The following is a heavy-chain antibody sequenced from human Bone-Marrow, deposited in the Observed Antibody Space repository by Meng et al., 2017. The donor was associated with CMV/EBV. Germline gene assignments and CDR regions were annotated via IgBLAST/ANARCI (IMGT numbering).Heavy chain of an antibody. V-gene: IGHV3-7*01. CDR1: GFTFSSYW. J-gene: IGHJ6*02. D-gene: IGHD2-2*01. Sequence: GESLKIPCAASGFTFSSYWMSWVRQAPGKGLEWVANIKQDGSEKYYVDSVKGRFTISRDNAKNSLYLQMNSLRAEDTAVYYCARDRPYCSSTSCYYYYGMDVWGQGTTVTVSS. CDR2: IKQDGSEK. CDR3: ARDRPYCSSTSCYYYYGMDV.